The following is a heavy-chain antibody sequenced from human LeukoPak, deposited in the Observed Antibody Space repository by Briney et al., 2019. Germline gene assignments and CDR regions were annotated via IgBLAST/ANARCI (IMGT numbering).Heavy chain of an antibody. J-gene: IGHJ3*02. Sequence: GASVKVPCKASGYTFTDYYMHWVRQAPGQGLEWMGWINPNSGGTNYAQKFQGRVTMTRYTSIRTAYMELSRLRSDDTAVYYCAIEFATVVVSAVISAFDIWGQGTMVTVSS. CDR2: INPNSGGT. V-gene: IGHV1-2*02. CDR1: GYTFTDYY. CDR3: AIEFATVVVSAVISAFDI. D-gene: IGHD2-2*02.